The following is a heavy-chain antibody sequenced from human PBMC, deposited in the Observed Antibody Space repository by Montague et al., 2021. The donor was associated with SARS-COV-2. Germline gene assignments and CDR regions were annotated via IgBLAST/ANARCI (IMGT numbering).Heavy chain of an antibody. CDR3: ARRRRGIAAAVNWFDP. J-gene: IGHJ5*02. Sequence: SETLSLTCAVYGGSFSGYYWTWIRQPPGKGLEWIGEINHSGSTNYNPSLKSRVTISVDTSKNQFFLKLSSVTAADTAVYYCARRRRGIAAAVNWFDPWGQGTLVTVSS. D-gene: IGHD6-13*01. CDR2: INHSGST. V-gene: IGHV4-34*01. CDR1: GGSFSGYY.